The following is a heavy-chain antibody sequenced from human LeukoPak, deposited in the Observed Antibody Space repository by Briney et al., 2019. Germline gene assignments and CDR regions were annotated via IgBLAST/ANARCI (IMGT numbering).Heavy chain of an antibody. CDR2: MNPNSGNT. Sequence: GPSVKASCKASGYTFTSYDLNWVGKATGQGLEWMGWMNPNSGNTGYAQKFQGRVTMTRNTSISTAYMELSSLRSEDTAVYYCATSHSWELLYDYWGQGTLVTVSS. CDR1: GYTFTSYD. J-gene: IGHJ4*02. CDR3: ATSHSWELLYDY. D-gene: IGHD1-26*01. V-gene: IGHV1-8*01.